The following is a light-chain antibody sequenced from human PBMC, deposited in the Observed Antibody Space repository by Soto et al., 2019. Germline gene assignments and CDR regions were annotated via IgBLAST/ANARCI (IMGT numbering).Light chain of an antibody. J-gene: IGKJ4*01. V-gene: IGKV3-15*01. CDR2: GAY. CDR1: QSVSRD. CDR3: QQYNKWPPLT. Sequence: EIVMKQSPATLSVSPGERATLSCRASQSVSRDLAWYQQKPGQAPSLLIYGAYTRASGVPARFSGSGSGTEFTLTISSLQSEDFAVYYCQQYNKWPPLTFGGGTNVDI.